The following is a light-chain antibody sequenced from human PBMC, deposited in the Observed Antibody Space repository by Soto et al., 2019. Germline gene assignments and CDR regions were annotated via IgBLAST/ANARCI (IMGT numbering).Light chain of an antibody. Sequence: EIVLAQSPGTLSLSPGESATLSCRASQSVSSNLAWYQQKPGQAPRLLIYGASTRATGIPARFSGSGSGTEFTLTISSLQSEDVAVYYCQQYSNWPPYTFGQGTKVDIK. CDR3: QQYSNWPPYT. J-gene: IGKJ2*01. V-gene: IGKV3-15*01. CDR1: QSVSSN. CDR2: GAS.